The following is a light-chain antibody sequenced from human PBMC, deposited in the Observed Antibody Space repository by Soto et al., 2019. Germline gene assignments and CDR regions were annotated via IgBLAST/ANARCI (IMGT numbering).Light chain of an antibody. V-gene: IGLV2-14*01. CDR3: SSYTVPSPYV. Sequence: QSALTQPASVSGSPGQSFTISCTGTRNDVGDYKYVSWYQQHPGKAPKLILYEVSNRPSGVSSRFSGSKSGNTASLTISGLQPEDEADYYCSSYTVPSPYVFGTGTKLTVL. CDR2: EVS. J-gene: IGLJ1*01. CDR1: RNDVGDYKY.